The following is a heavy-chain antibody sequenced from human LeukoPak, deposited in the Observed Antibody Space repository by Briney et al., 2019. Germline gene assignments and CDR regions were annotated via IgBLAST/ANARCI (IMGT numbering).Heavy chain of an antibody. J-gene: IGHJ4*02. Sequence: GGSLRLSCAASGFTFSSYAMSWVRQAPGKGLEWVSAISGSGGSTYYADSVKGRFTISRDNPKNTLYLQMNSLRAEDTAVYYCAKEGLYDILTGYRGWGQGTLVTVSS. CDR1: GFTFSSYA. CDR3: AKEGLYDILTGYRG. V-gene: IGHV3-23*01. D-gene: IGHD3-9*01. CDR2: ISGSGGST.